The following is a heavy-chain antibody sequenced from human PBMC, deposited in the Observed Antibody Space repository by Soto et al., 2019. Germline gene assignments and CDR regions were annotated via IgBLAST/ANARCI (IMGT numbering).Heavy chain of an antibody. CDR2: FDPEDGET. CDR1: GYTLTELS. V-gene: IGHV1-24*01. J-gene: IGHJ6*02. D-gene: IGHD6-13*01. CDR3: ATTDSSSCYGVGSGYYYYGMDV. Sequence: ASVKVSCKVSGYTLTELSMHWVRQAPGKGLEWMGGFDPEDGETIYAQKFQGRVTMTEDTSTDTAYMGLSSLRSEDTAVYYCATTDSSSCYGVGSGYYYYGMDVWGQGTTVTVSS.